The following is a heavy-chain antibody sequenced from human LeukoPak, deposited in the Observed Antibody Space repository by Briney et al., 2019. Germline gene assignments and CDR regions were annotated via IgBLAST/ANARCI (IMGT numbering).Heavy chain of an antibody. D-gene: IGHD6-19*01. CDR1: GFTFSSYT. V-gene: IGHV3-21*06. Sequence: GGSLRLSCVGSGFTFSSYTMNWVRQAPGKGLEWVSFISSSSDFIYYADSVKGRFTISRDNAKNSLYLQMNSLRVEDTAVYYCARDIAVAGHNWFDPWGQGTLVTVSS. J-gene: IGHJ5*02. CDR3: ARDIAVAGHNWFDP. CDR2: ISSSSDFI.